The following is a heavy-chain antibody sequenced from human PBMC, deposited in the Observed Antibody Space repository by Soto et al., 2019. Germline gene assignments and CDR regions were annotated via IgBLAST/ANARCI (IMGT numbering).Heavy chain of an antibody. Sequence: GGSLRLSCAASGFIFKMYWMHWVRQSPGKGLVWISRIYNGGTYSDYADSVRGRFTISRDNVNDTLYLQMNNLRAEDSGLYYCTRGPRPISTGTGAYWGQGTQVTVSS. CDR1: GFIFKMYW. D-gene: IGHD3-10*01. J-gene: IGHJ4*02. CDR3: TRGPRPISTGTGAY. CDR2: IYNGGTYS. V-gene: IGHV3-74*01.